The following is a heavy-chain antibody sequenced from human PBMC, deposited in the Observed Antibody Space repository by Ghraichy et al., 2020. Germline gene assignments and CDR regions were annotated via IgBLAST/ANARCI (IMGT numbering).Heavy chain of an antibody. J-gene: IGHJ4*02. Sequence: SETLSLTCTVSGGSISSGDYYWSWLRQPPGKGLEWIGYIYYSGTTYYNPSLKSRVTISEDTSENQFSLKLSSVTAADTAVYYCARSIVATGRLRPFDYWGQGTLVTVSS. CDR1: GGSISSGDYY. D-gene: IGHD6-13*01. V-gene: IGHV4-30-4*01. CDR3: ARSIVATGRLRPFDY. CDR2: IYYSGTT.